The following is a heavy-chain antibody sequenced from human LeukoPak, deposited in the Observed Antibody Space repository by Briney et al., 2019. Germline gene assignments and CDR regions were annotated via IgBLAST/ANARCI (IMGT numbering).Heavy chain of an antibody. J-gene: IGHJ4*02. V-gene: IGHV4-61*02. CDR1: GGSISSGSYY. CDR2: IYTSGST. CDR3: ARIYYDFWSGYYIFDY. D-gene: IGHD3-3*01. Sequence: SETLSLTCTVSGGSISSGSYYWSWIRQPAGKGLEWIGRIYTSGSTNYNPSLKSRVIISVDTSKNQFSLKLSSVTAADTAVYYCARIYYDFWSGYYIFDYWGQGTLVTVSS.